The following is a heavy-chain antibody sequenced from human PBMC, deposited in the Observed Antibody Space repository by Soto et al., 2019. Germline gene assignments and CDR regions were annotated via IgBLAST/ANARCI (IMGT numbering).Heavy chain of an antibody. D-gene: IGHD2-15*01. CDR2: IRTKANSYAT. CDR1: GFTFRGSA. J-gene: IGHJ6*02. CDR3: TGSLLAYCSGGKCHPDYYYYGMDV. V-gene: IGHV3-73*02. Sequence: EVQLVESGGGLVQPGESLKLSCAASGFTFRGSAMHWVRQASGKGLEWVGRIRTKANSYATAYAASVQGRFTISRDDSKSTAYLQMNSLKTEDTAVYYCTGSLLAYCSGGKCHPDYYYYGMDVWGQGTAVTVSS.